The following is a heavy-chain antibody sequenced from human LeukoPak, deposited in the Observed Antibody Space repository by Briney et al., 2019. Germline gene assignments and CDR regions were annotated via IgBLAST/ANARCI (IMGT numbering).Heavy chain of an antibody. J-gene: IGHJ4*02. CDR3: ARSGPHGGWYYFDY. V-gene: IGHV4-31*03. Sequence: SQTLSLTCTVSGDSISSGGYYWSWIRQHPGKGLEWIGYIYYSGSTDYNPSLKSRLIISVDTSMQHFSLNLTSVTAADTAVYYCARSGPHGGWYYFDYWGLGTLVTVSS. D-gene: IGHD6-19*01. CDR1: GDSISSGGYY. CDR2: IYYSGST.